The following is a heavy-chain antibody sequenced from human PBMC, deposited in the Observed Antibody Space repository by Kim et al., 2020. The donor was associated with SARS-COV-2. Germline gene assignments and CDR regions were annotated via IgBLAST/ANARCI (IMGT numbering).Heavy chain of an antibody. J-gene: IGHJ6*02. V-gene: IGHV4-59*01. D-gene: IGHD3-10*01. Sequence: TDNPSLGSRVTRSVDTSKNQFSLNLSSVTAADTAVDYCARDGSYYYGVDVWGQGTTVTVSS. CDR3: ARDGSYYYGVDV.